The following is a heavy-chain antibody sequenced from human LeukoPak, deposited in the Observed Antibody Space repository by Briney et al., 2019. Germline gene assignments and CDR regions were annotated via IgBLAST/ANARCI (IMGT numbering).Heavy chain of an antibody. CDR1: GFTVSSNY. CDR3: ARLRSSSPVQVH. J-gene: IGHJ4*02. V-gene: IGHV3-66*01. D-gene: IGHD6-6*01. CDR2: IYFDGNT. Sequence: GGSLRLSCAASGFTVSSNYMSWVRQAPGKGLEWVSVIYFDGNTYYADSVKGRFTISRDNSKNTLYLQMNSLRAEDTAVYYCARLRSSSPVQVHWGQGTLVTVSS.